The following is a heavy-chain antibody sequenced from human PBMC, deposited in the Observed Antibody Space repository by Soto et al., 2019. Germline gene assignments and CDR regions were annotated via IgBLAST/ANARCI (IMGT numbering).Heavy chain of an antibody. D-gene: IGHD6-13*01. J-gene: IGHJ4*02. CDR3: ARPTAAGTGDFDY. CDR1: GYTFTSYD. Sequence: ASVKVSCKASGYTFTSYDINWVRQATGQGLEWMGWMNPNSDNTGYAQKFQGQVTISADKSISTAYLQWSSLKVSDTAMYYCARPTAAGTGDFDYWGQGTLVTVSS. V-gene: IGHV1-8*01. CDR2: MNPNSDNT.